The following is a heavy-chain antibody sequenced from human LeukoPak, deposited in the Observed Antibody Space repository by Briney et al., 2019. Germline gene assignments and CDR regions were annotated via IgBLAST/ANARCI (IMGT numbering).Heavy chain of an antibody. V-gene: IGHV3-9*01. D-gene: IGHD3-16*01. Sequence: PGGSLRLSCAASGLTFDDYAMHWVRQAPGKGLEWVSGISWNSGSIGYADSVKGRFTISRDNAKNSLYLQMNSLRAEDTALYYCAKDSLMISYAFDIWGQGTMVTVSS. CDR2: ISWNSGSI. CDR3: AKDSLMISYAFDI. J-gene: IGHJ3*02. CDR1: GLTFDDYA.